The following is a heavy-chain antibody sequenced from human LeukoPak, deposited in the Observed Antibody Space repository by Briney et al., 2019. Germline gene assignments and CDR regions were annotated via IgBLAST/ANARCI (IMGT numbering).Heavy chain of an antibody. CDR2: IYYSGST. CDR3: ARDALLVDP. CDR1: GGSISSSSYY. D-gene: IGHD6-6*01. J-gene: IGHJ5*02. V-gene: IGHV4-39*07. Sequence: PSETLSLTCTVSGGSISSSSYYWGWIRQPPGKGLEWIGSIYYSGSTYYNPSLKSRVTISVDTSKNQFSLKLSSVTAADTAVYYCARDALLVDPWGQGTLVTVSS.